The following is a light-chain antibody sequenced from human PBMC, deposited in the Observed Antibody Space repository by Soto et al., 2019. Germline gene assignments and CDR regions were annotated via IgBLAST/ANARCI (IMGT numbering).Light chain of an antibody. J-gene: IGLJ1*01. CDR1: SSDVGGYNY. Sequence: QSALTQPASVSGSPGQSITISCTGTSSDVGGYNYVSWYQQHPGKAPQLIIYEVTNRPSGVSNRFSASKSGNTASLTFSGLQAGDEADYYCSSYTSSGTYVFGTGTKVTVL. CDR3: SSYTSSGTYV. CDR2: EVT. V-gene: IGLV2-14*01.